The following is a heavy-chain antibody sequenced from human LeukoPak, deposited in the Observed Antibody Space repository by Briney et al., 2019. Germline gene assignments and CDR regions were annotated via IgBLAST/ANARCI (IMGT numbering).Heavy chain of an antibody. Sequence: SVKVSCKASGYTFTSYVINWVRQARGQRLEWIGWIVVGSGNTNYAQNFQERVTITRDMSTSTAYMELSSLRSEDTAVYYCAANTPRVVREDAFDIWGQGTMVTVSS. D-gene: IGHD2-21*01. J-gene: IGHJ3*02. V-gene: IGHV1-58*02. CDR3: AANTPRVVREDAFDI. CDR1: GYTFTSYV. CDR2: IVVGSGNT.